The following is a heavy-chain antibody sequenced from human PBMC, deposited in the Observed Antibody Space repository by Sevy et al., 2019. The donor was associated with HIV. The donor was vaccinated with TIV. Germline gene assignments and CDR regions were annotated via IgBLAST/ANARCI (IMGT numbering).Heavy chain of an antibody. CDR3: ARDPRSYFDS. Sequence: SETLSLTCTVSGGSVSAYYWDWIRQPAGKGLEWIGRIYHSGSTNYSPSLKSRLTMSIDTSKNQFSLNLRSVTAADTAVYYCARDPRSYFDSWGQSILVTVSS. J-gene: IGHJ4*02. CDR1: GGSVSAYY. CDR2: IYHSGST. V-gene: IGHV4-4*07.